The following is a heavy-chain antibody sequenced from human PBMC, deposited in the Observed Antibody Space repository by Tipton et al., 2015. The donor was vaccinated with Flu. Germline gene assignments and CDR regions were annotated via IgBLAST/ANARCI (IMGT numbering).Heavy chain of an antibody. CDR1: GYSISSGYY. CDR2: IYHSGST. D-gene: IGHD6-13*01. CDR3: ARVSSSSSWSQDWYFDL. J-gene: IGHJ2*01. V-gene: IGHV4-38-2*01. Sequence: TLSLTCAVSGYSISSGYYWGWIRQPPGKGLEWIGSIYHSGSTYYNPSLKSRVTISVDTSKNQFSLKLSSVTAADTAVYYCARVSSSSSWSQDWYFDLWGQGTLVTVSS.